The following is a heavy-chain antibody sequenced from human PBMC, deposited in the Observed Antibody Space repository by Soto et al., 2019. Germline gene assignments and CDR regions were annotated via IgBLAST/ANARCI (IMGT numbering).Heavy chain of an antibody. J-gene: IGHJ2*01. Sequence: QLQLQESGSGLVKPSQTLSLTCAVSGGSISSGGYSWSWLRQPPGKGLEWIGYNSHSGSTYYNPYLKSRVTISVDETKNHFYLELSSVTAADPAVYYCAREGGGGSPDWYFNVWGRATLVTVSS. V-gene: IGHV4-30-2*01. D-gene: IGHD2-15*01. CDR1: GGSISSGGYS. CDR3: AREGGGGSPDWYFNV. CDR2: NSHSGST.